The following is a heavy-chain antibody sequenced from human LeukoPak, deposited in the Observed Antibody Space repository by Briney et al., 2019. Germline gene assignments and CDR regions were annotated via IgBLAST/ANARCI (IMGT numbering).Heavy chain of an antibody. D-gene: IGHD2-15*01. Sequence: SETLSLTCTVSGGSISSYYWSWMRQPPGKGLEWIGYIYYSGSTNYNPSLKSRVTISVDTSKNQFSLKLSSVTAADTAVYYCARGGYCSGGSCFAFDYWGQGTLVTVSS. CDR1: GGSISSYY. J-gene: IGHJ4*02. CDR3: ARGGYCSGGSCFAFDY. V-gene: IGHV4-59*01. CDR2: IYYSGST.